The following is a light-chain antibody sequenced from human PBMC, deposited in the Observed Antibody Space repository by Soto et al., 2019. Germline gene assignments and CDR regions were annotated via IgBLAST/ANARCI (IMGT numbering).Light chain of an antibody. CDR3: QAWDSRTAL. V-gene: IGLV3-1*01. CDR2: QDT. Sequence: SYELTQPPSVSVSPGQTASITCSGDKLGDKYASWYQQKPGQSPVLVIYQDTKRPSGIPERFSGSNSGNTATLTISGTQAMDEADYYCQAWDSRTALFGGGTKLTV. J-gene: IGLJ3*02. CDR1: KLGDKY.